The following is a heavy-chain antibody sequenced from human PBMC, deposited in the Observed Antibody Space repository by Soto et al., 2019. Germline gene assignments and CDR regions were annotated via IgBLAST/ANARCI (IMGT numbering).Heavy chain of an antibody. Sequence: QLRESVPGLLKPSGTLSLTCFVSGASISSTYCWSWVRQTPGKRLEWIGHFYYTGTTCYNPSLQNRVTISLDKANKPFSLRFTYMTAADTAVYYCATLPPRIVVVMSELPPWGQGTLVTVSS. CDR3: ATLPPRIVVVMSELPP. CDR2: FYYTGTT. V-gene: IGHV4-4*02. D-gene: IGHD2-15*01. CDR1: GASISSTYC. J-gene: IGHJ5*02.